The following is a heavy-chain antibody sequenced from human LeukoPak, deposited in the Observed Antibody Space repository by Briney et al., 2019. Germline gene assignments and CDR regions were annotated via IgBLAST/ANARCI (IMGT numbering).Heavy chain of an antibody. Sequence: ASVEVSCKASGGTFSSYAISWVRQAPGQGLEWMGGIIPIFGTANYAQKFQGRVTITTDESTSTAYMELSSLRSEDTAVYYCAFGNLWFGDLLYYFDYWGQGTLVTVSS. CDR3: AFGNLWFGDLLYYFDY. D-gene: IGHD3-10*01. CDR2: IIPIFGTA. CDR1: GGTFSSYA. J-gene: IGHJ4*02. V-gene: IGHV1-69*05.